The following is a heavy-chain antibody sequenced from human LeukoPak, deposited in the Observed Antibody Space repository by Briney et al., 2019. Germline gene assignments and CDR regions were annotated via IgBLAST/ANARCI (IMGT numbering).Heavy chain of an antibody. Sequence: PGGSLRLSCAASGFTFSKAWMSWVRQAPGKGLEWVANIKQDGSEKNCVDSVKGRFTISRDNAKNSLYLQMNSLRVEDTAVYYCVRTVGYWFFDLWGRGTLVSVSS. CDR1: GFTFSKAW. CDR2: IKQDGSEK. J-gene: IGHJ2*01. CDR3: VRTVGYWFFDL. V-gene: IGHV3-7*01. D-gene: IGHD1-26*01.